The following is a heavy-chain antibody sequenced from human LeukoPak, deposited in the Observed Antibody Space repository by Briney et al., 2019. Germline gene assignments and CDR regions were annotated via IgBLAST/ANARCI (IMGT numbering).Heavy chain of an antibody. CDR1: GGSISSSNW. D-gene: IGHD3-22*01. J-gene: IGHJ3*02. CDR3: ARRMNSGYYYRILLGAFDI. CDR2: IYHSGST. Sequence: PSETLSLTCAVSGGSISSSNWWSWVRQPPGKGLEWIGEIYHSGSTNYNPSLKSRVTISVDTSKNQFSLKLSSVTAADTAVYYCARRMNSGYYYRILLGAFDIWGQGTMVTVSS. V-gene: IGHV4-4*02.